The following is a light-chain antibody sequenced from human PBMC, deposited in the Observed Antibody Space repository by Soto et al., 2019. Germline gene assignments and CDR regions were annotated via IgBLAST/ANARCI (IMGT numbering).Light chain of an antibody. Sequence: DIVMTQSPDYLAVSLGETAAINCKSSQSVLYTSISKNYLAWYQQKPGQPPKLLLSWSSARQSGVPDRFSASGSGTDFTLTISSLQAEDVAVYYCQQYYSPPLTFGGGTKVEIK. CDR3: QQYYSPPLT. V-gene: IGKV4-1*01. CDR2: WSS. CDR1: QSVLYTSISKNY. J-gene: IGKJ4*01.